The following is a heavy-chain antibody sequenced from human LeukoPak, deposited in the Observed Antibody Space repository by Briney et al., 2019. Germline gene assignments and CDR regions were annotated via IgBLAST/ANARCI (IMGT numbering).Heavy chain of an antibody. V-gene: IGHV1-46*01. CDR2: ITPSGSST. Sequence: SGKVCCTVSGHSFTIHYMHWARHARGPGLVWMGRITPSGSSTLYAQKFQGRVTMPRDMTPTTDHMELSRLRSEDTAVYYCARDNAMGDIAWWFDPWGQGALVTVSS. D-gene: IGHD3-16*02. CDR1: GHSFTIHY. J-gene: IGHJ5*02. CDR3: ARDNAMGDIAWWFDP.